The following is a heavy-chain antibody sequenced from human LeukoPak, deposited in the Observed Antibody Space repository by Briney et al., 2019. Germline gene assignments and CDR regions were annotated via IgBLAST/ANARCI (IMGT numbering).Heavy chain of an antibody. Sequence: ASVKASCKASGYTFTGYYMHWVRQAPGQGLEWMGWINPNSGGTNYAQKFQGRVTMTRDTSISTAYMELSRLRSDDTAVYYCARELATVVTPGWYFDYWGQGTLVTVSS. D-gene: IGHD4-23*01. CDR1: GYTFTGYY. V-gene: IGHV1-2*02. CDR2: INPNSGGT. J-gene: IGHJ4*02. CDR3: ARELATVVTPGWYFDY.